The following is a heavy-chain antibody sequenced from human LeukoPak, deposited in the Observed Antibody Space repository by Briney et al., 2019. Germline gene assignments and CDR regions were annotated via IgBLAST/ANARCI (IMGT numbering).Heavy chain of an antibody. CDR1: GYSFTSYW. J-gene: IGHJ2*01. CDR2: IYPGDSDT. Sequence: GESLKISCKGSGYSFTSYWIGWVRQMPGKGLEWMGIIYPGDSDTRYSPSFQGQVTISADKSFSTAYLQWSSLRASDTAMYYCAKTFNWGSTNSHWFFDLWGRGTLVTVSS. CDR3: AKTFNWGSTNSHWFFDL. V-gene: IGHV5-51*01. D-gene: IGHD7-27*01.